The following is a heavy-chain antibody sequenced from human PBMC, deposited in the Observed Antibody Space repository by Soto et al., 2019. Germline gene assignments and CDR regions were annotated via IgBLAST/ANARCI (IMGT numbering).Heavy chain of an antibody. CDR1: GFTFSSYA. Sequence: GGSLRLPCAASGFTFSSYAMPWVRQAPGKGLEWVAVISYDGSNTYQADSVNGRFTISRDNAKNSLSLQMNSLRPEDTALYYCVKDKWYNNTWYLDYWGQG. V-gene: IGHV3-30-3*01. D-gene: IGHD6-13*01. CDR3: VKDKWYNNTWYLDY. J-gene: IGHJ4*02. CDR2: ISYDGSNT.